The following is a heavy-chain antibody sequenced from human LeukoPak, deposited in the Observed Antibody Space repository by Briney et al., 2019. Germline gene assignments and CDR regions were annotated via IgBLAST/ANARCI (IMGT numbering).Heavy chain of an antibody. CDR2: ISGSGGST. J-gene: IGHJ4*02. CDR3: AKGLDRGQWLSFDY. V-gene: IGHV3-23*01. D-gene: IGHD6-19*01. CDR1: GFTFSSYA. Sequence: GGSLRLSCAASGFTFSSYAMSWVRQAPGKGLEWVSAISGSGGSTYYADSVKGRFTISRDNSKNTLYLQMNCLRAEDTAVYYCAKGLDRGQWLSFDYWGQGTLVTVSS.